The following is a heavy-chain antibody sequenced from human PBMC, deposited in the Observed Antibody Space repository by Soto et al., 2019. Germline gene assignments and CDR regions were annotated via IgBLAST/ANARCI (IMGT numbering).Heavy chain of an antibody. CDR3: ARDRTTVTNGYFDL. CDR2: ITSNSIYI. J-gene: IGHJ5*02. Sequence: PGGSLRLSCAASGFSFSSYSMNWFRQAPGKGLEWVSSITSNSIYIFYADSVKGRFTITRDNAKNSLSLHMSSLRVGDTAVYYCARDRTTVTNGYFDLWGQGTLVTVSS. D-gene: IGHD4-17*01. CDR1: GFSFSSYS. V-gene: IGHV3-21*01.